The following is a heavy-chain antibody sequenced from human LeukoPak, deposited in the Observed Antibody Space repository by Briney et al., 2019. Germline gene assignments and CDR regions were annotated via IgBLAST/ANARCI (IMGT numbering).Heavy chain of an antibody. CDR2: IYYSGST. D-gene: IGHD1-1*01. CDR1: GGSISSSSYY. J-gene: IGHJ4*02. V-gene: IGHV4-39*01. Sequence: PSETLSLTCTVSGGSISSSSYYWGWLRQPPGKGLEWIGSIYYSGSTYYNPSLKSRVTISVDTSKNQFSLKLSSVTAADTAVYYCARRIVQREFDYWGQGTLVTVSS. CDR3: ARRIVQREFDY.